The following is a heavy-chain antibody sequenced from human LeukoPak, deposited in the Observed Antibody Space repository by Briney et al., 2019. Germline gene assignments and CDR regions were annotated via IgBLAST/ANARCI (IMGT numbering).Heavy chain of an antibody. CDR2: ISYDGSNK. V-gene: IGHV3-30*03. CDR1: GFTFSSYG. J-gene: IGHJ4*01. Sequence: GGSLRLSCAASGFTFSSYGMHWVRQAPGKGLEWVAVISYDGSNKYYADSVKGRFTISRDNSKNTLYLQMNSLRAEDTAVYYCASGWVGLFAYWGQEPWSPSPQ. CDR3: ASGWVGLFAY. D-gene: IGHD2-15*01.